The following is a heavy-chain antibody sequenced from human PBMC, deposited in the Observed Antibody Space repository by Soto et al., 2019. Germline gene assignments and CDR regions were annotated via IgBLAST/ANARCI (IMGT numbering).Heavy chain of an antibody. CDR2: IYYSGST. CDR3: ARSLDYGDPSDY. V-gene: IGHV4-39*01. CDR1: GGSISSSSYY. D-gene: IGHD4-17*01. J-gene: IGHJ4*02. Sequence: SETLSLTCTVSGGSISSSSYYWGWIRQPPGKGLEWIGSIYYSGSTYYNPSLKSRVTISVDTSKNQFSLKLSSVTAADTAVYYRARSLDYGDPSDYWGQGTLVTVSS.